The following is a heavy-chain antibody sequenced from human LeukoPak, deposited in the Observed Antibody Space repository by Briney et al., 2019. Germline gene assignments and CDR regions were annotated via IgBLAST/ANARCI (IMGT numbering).Heavy chain of an antibody. D-gene: IGHD1-26*01. CDR2: IYYSGST. CDR3: ARLRGYSGSYGWFDP. CDR1: GGSISSYY. Sequence: SETLSLTCAVSGGSISSYYWSWIRRPPGKGLEWIGYIYYSGSTNYNPSLKSRVTISVDTSKNQFSLKLSSVTAADTAVYYCARLRGYSGSYGWFDPWGQGTLVTVSS. J-gene: IGHJ5*02. V-gene: IGHV4-59*08.